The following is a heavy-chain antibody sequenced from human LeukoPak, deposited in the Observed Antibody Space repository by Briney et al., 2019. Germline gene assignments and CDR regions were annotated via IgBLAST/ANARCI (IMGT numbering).Heavy chain of an antibody. D-gene: IGHD3-22*01. V-gene: IGHV4-59*01. CDR2: IYYSGST. Sequence: SETLSLTCTVSGGSISSDYWSWIRQPPGKGLEWIGYIYYSGSTNYNPSLKSRVTISVDTSKNQFSLKLSSVTAADTAVYYCASGRGYYYDTPFDYWGQGTLVTVSS. J-gene: IGHJ4*02. CDR1: GGSISSDY. CDR3: ASGRGYYYDTPFDY.